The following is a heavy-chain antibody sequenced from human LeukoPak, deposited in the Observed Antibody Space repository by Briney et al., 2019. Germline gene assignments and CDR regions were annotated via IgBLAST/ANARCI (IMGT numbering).Heavy chain of an antibody. CDR3: ARVSVTSGWTYDH. CDR2: INHSGST. Sequence: SETLSLTCAVYGGSFSGYYWSWIRQPPGKGLEWIGEINHSGSTSYNPSLKSRVTTSVDTSNKQFSLKLSSITAADTAVYYCARVSVTSGWTYDHWGQGTLVTVSS. J-gene: IGHJ4*02. V-gene: IGHV4-34*01. CDR1: GGSFSGYY. D-gene: IGHD2-2*01.